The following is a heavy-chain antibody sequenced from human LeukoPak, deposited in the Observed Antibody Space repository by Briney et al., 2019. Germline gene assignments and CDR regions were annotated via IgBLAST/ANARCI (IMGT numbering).Heavy chain of an antibody. J-gene: IGHJ4*02. CDR2: IYYSGST. CDR1: GGSISSYY. Sequence: PSETLSLTCTVSGGSISSYYWSWIRQPPVKGLEWIGYIYYSGSTNYNPSLKSRVTISVDTSKNQFSLKLSSVTAADTAVYYCARGDTLLDYWGQGTLVTVSS. CDR3: ARGDTLLDY. V-gene: IGHV4-59*01. D-gene: IGHD2-2*02.